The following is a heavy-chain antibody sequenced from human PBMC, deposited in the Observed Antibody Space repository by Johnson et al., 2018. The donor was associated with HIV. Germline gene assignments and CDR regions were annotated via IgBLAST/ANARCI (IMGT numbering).Heavy chain of an antibody. CDR1: GFTFDDYA. D-gene: IGHD3-3*01. CDR3: ASGVVTLSFDI. V-gene: IGHV3-9*01. Sequence: VQLVESGGGLVQPGRSLRLSCAASGFTFDDYAMHWVRQAPGKGLEWVSGISWNSGSIGYADSVKGRFTISRDNAKNSLYLQMNSLSVEDTALYFCASGVVTLSFDIWGQGTMVTVSS. J-gene: IGHJ3*02. CDR2: ISWNSGSI.